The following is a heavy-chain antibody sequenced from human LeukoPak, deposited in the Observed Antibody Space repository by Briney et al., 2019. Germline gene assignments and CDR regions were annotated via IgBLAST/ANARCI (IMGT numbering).Heavy chain of an antibody. CDR1: GFTFSNYA. CDR3: AKDYYDSSGYYYVYYFDY. D-gene: IGHD3-22*01. CDR2: IRGGGGTI. V-gene: IGHV3-23*01. Sequence: GGSLRLSCAASGFTFSNYAMSWVRQAPGKGLEWVSAIRGGGGTIYYADSVKGRFTISRDNSKNTLYLQMNGLRAEDTAVYYCAKDYYDSSGYYYVYYFDYWGQGTLVTVSS. J-gene: IGHJ4*02.